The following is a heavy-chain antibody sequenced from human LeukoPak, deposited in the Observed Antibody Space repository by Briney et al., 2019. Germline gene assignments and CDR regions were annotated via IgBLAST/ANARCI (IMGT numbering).Heavy chain of an antibody. CDR2: IIPIFGTA. Sequence: ASVKVSCKASGSTFSSYAISWVRQAPGQGLEWMGGIIPIFGTANYAQKFQGRVTITTDESTSTAYTELSSLRSEDTAVYYCARDVVLAAGKDNWFDPWGQGTLVTVSS. CDR1: GSTFSSYA. J-gene: IGHJ5*02. CDR3: ARDVVLAAGKDNWFDP. D-gene: IGHD6-13*01. V-gene: IGHV1-69*05.